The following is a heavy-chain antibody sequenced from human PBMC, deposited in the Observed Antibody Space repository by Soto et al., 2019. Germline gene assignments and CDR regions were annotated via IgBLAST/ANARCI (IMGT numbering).Heavy chain of an antibody. D-gene: IGHD1-1*01. V-gene: IGHV4-39*01. CDR3: ARQGELEQPFAPTYYYYYYMDV. CDR2: IYYSGST. Sequence: KPSETLSLTCTVSGGSISSSSYYWGWIRQPPGKGLEWIGSIYYSGSTYYNPSLKSRVTISVDTSKNQFSLKLSSVTAADTAVYYCARQGELEQPFAPTYYYYYYMDVWGKGTTVTVSS. J-gene: IGHJ6*03. CDR1: GGSISSSSYY.